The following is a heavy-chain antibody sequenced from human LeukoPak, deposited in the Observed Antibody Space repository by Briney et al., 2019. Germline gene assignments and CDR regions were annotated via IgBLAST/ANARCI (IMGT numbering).Heavy chain of an antibody. CDR3: ARGKRWELHAFDI. Sequence: PSETLSLTCTVSGGSISSYYWSWIRQPPGKGLDWIGYIYYSGSTNYNPSLKSRVTISVDTSKNQFSLKLSSVTAADTAVYYCARGKRWELHAFDIWGQGTMVTVSS. CDR1: GGSISSYY. D-gene: IGHD1-26*01. V-gene: IGHV4-59*12. CDR2: IYYSGST. J-gene: IGHJ3*02.